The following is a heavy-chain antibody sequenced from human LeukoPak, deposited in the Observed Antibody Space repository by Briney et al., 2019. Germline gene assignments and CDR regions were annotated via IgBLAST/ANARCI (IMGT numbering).Heavy chain of an antibody. Sequence: GGSLRLSCAASGFTFSSYAMSWVRQAPGKGLEWVSVIYYNGSASYADSVKGRFTISRDNARNTLFLQMNSLRAEDTALYYCATLTLYYGSGSYFDYWGQGTLVAVSS. CDR2: IYYNGSA. J-gene: IGHJ4*02. V-gene: IGHV3-23*05. CDR1: GFTFSSYA. CDR3: ATLTLYYGSGSYFDY. D-gene: IGHD3-10*01.